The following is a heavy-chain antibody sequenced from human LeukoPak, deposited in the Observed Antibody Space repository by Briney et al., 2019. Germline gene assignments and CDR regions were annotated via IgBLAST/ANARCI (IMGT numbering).Heavy chain of an antibody. V-gene: IGHV3-33*01. CDR3: ARASNLAAGLLGY. Sequence: GGSLRLSCAASGFTFSNYGFHWVRQAPAKGLEWVAVIWSDGTNDNYADSVKGRFTMSRDTSKNTLFLQMNSLRAEDTAVYYCARASNLAAGLLGYWGQGTLVTVSS. J-gene: IGHJ4*02. CDR2: IWSDGTND. D-gene: IGHD6-13*01. CDR1: GFTFSNYG.